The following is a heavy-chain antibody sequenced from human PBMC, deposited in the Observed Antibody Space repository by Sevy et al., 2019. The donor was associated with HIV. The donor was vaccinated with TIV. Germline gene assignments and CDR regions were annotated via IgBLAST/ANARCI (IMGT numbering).Heavy chain of an antibody. D-gene: IGHD3-10*01. J-gene: IGHJ6*02. V-gene: IGHV1-18*01. CDR2: ISDYNGYT. CDR3: ARVGYYYRSGTYRPPNYYGMDV. CDR1: GYTFSSYG. Sequence: ASVKVSCKASGYTFSSYGISWVRQAPGQGLEWMGWISDYNGYTNYAHKFQGRVTMSTETSTRTAYMELRSLRSDDRAVYFCARVGYYYRSGTYRPPNYYGMDVWGQGTAVTVSS.